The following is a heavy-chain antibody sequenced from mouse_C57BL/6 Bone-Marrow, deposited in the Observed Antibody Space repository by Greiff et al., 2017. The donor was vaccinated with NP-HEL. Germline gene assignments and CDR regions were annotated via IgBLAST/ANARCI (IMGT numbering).Heavy chain of an antibody. CDR3: TTLYDGYLGWYFDV. V-gene: IGHV14-4*01. CDR1: GFNIKDDY. D-gene: IGHD2-3*01. J-gene: IGHJ1*03. Sequence: VQLQQSGAELVRPGASVKLSCTASGFNIKDDYMHWVKQRPEQGLEWIGRIDPENGDTEYASKFQGKATITADTSSNTAYLQLSSLTSEDTAVYYCTTLYDGYLGWYFDVWGTGTTVTVSS. CDR2: IDPENGDT.